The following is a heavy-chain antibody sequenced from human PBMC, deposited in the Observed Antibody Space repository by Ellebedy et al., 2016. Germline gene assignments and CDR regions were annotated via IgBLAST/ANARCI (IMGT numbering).Heavy chain of an antibody. CDR2: ISWNSGRI. CDR1: GFNFHDYA. D-gene: IGHD1-26*01. V-gene: IGHV3-9*01. CDR3: AKLGSGSYRHINWYFDL. J-gene: IGHJ2*01. Sequence: SLKISCAASGFNFHDYAMHWVRQAPGKGLEWVASISWNSGRIDYSDSVKGRFTISRDNAKNSLFLQMNSLRTEDTAFYYCAKLGSGSYRHINWYFDLWGRGTLVTVSS.